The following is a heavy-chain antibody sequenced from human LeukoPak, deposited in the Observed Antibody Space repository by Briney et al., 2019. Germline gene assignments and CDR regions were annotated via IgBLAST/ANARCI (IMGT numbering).Heavy chain of an antibody. CDR3: ARLSRSSLDAFDI. CDR2: IYYSGST. J-gene: IGHJ3*02. Sequence: SETLSLTCTVSGGSISSSSYYWGWIRQPPWKGLEWIGSIYYSGSTYYNPSLKSRVAISVDTSNNQFSLKLSSVTAADTAVYYCARLSRSSLDAFDIWGQGTMVTVSS. D-gene: IGHD2-2*01. CDR1: GGSISSSSYY. V-gene: IGHV4-39*01.